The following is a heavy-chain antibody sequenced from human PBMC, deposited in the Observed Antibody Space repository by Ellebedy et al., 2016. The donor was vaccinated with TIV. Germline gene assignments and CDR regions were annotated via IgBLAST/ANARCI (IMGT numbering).Heavy chain of an antibody. J-gene: IGHJ3*02. V-gene: IGHV6-1*01. D-gene: IGHD4-17*01. CDR1: GDSVSSNSAA. Sequence: SQTLSLTCAISGDSVSSNSAAWNWIRQSPSRGLEWLGRTYYRSKWYNDYAVSVKSRITINPDTSKNQFSLKLSSVTAADTAVYYCARYSPDYGDYDARAFDIWGQGTMVTVSS. CDR2: TYYRSKWYN. CDR3: ARYSPDYGDYDARAFDI.